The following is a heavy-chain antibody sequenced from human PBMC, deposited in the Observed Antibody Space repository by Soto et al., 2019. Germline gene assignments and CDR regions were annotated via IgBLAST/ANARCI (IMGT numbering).Heavy chain of an antibody. J-gene: IGHJ6*03. V-gene: IGHV3-23*01. CDR2: ISGSGGST. CDR3: AKGALSRNYYYYYMDV. CDR1: VFTFSSYA. Sequence: PGGSLRLSCAASVFTFSSYAMSWVRQAPGKGLEWVSAISGSGGSTYYADSVKGRFTISRDNSKNTLYLQMNSLRAEDTAVYYCAKGALSRNYYYYYMDVWGKGTTVTVSS.